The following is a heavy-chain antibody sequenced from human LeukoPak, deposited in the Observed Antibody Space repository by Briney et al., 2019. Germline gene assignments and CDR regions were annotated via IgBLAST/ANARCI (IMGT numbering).Heavy chain of an antibody. CDR3: ARVSGLLGRGALGI. D-gene: IGHD3-10*01. CDR1: GGSISSGGYY. Sequence: PSETLSLTCTVSGGSISSGGYYWSWIRQPPGKGLEWIGYIYHSGSTYYNPSLKSRVTMSVDRSKNQFSLKLSSVTAADTAVYYCARVSGLLGRGALGIWGQGTMVTVSS. J-gene: IGHJ3*02. CDR2: IYHSGST. V-gene: IGHV4-30-2*01.